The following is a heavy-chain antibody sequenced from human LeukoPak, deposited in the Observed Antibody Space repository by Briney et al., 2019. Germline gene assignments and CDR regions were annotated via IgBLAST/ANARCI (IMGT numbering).Heavy chain of an antibody. CDR2: INHSGST. CDR3: ARDVLAAPGTFDY. CDR1: GGSISSSSYY. J-gene: IGHJ4*02. D-gene: IGHD6-13*01. Sequence: PSETLSLTCTVSGGSISSSSYYWGWIRQPPGKGLEWIGEINHSGSTNYNPSLKSRVTISLDTSKNQFSLKLSSVTAADTAVYYCARDVLAAPGTFDYWGQGALVTVSS. V-gene: IGHV4-39*07.